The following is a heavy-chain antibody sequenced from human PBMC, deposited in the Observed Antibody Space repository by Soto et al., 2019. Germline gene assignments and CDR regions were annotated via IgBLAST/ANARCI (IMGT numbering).Heavy chain of an antibody. CDR3: ASPDAYKGYYNGMDV. CDR1: GGTFSSHA. J-gene: IGHJ6*02. Sequence: QVQLVQSGAEVKKPGSSVKVSCKASGGTFSSHAISWVRQAPGQGLEWMGGLIPSFGTANYAQKFQGRVTITADEATNTAYMDLSSLRSEDTAVYYCASPDAYKGYYNGMDVWGQGTTVTVSS. V-gene: IGHV1-69*12. D-gene: IGHD1-1*01. CDR2: LIPSFGTA.